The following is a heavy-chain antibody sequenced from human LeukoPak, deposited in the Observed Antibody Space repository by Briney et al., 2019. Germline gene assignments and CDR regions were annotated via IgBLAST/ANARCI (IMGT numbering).Heavy chain of an antibody. J-gene: IGHJ4*02. Sequence: PSETLSLTCAVYGGSFSGYYWSWIRQPPGKGLEWIGEINHSGSTNYNPSLKSRVTISVDTSKNQFSLKLSSVTAADTAVYYCARLKGMVRGVIPSFFDYWGQGTLVTVSS. D-gene: IGHD3-10*01. CDR2: INHSGST. CDR3: ARLKGMVRGVIPSFFDY. V-gene: IGHV4-34*01. CDR1: GGSFSGYY.